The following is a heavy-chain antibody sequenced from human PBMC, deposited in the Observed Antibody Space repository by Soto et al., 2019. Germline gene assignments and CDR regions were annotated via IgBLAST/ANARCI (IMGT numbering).Heavy chain of an antibody. V-gene: IGHV3-23*01. CDR3: AKGLEYSSSWYPEPSLFDY. D-gene: IGHD6-13*01. Sequence: GGSLRLSCAASGFTFSSYAMSWVRQAPGKGLEWVSAISGSGGSTYYADSVKGRFTISRNNSKNTLYLQMNSLRAEDTPVYYCAKGLEYSSSWYPEPSLFDYWGQGTLVTVSS. CDR2: ISGSGGST. CDR1: GFTFSSYA. J-gene: IGHJ4*02.